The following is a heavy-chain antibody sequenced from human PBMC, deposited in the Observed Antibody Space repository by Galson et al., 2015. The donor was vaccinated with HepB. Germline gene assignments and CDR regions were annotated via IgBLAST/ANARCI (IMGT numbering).Heavy chain of an antibody. J-gene: IGHJ4*02. CDR1: GLTFIRHA. V-gene: IGHV3-23*01. Sequence: LRLSCAASGLTFIRHAMNWVRQAPGKGLEWVAGITGDGDVTGYADSVRGRFTISRDNSKNTLYLQMNSLRAEDTAVFYCAKGGSSGGPYYLDYWGQGTLVTVSS. D-gene: IGHD2-15*01. CDR2: ITGDGDVT. CDR3: AKGGSSGGPYYLDY.